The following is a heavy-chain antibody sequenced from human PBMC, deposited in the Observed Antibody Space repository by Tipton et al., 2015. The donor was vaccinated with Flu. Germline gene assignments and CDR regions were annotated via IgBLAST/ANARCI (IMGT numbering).Heavy chain of an antibody. V-gene: IGHV1-18*01. CDR1: GNTFVTYG. CDR3: AREGTLVRGVAYYYYGMDV. CDR2: ISPFNGKT. Sequence: QLVQSGAEVKKPGASVKVSCKASGNTFVTYGMSWVRQVPGQGLEWMGWISPFNGKTNYAQKFQGRVTMTTDTSTSTAYMELRSLRSGDTAIYYCAREGTLVRGVAYYYYGMDVWGQGTTVTVSS. D-gene: IGHD3-10*01. J-gene: IGHJ6*02.